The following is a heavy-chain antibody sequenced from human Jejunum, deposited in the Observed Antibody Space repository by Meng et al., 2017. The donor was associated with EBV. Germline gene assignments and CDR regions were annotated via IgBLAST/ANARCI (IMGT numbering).Heavy chain of an antibody. D-gene: IGHD7-27*01. V-gene: IGHV6-1*02. J-gene: IGHJ4*02. CDR3: ARDRHWAFNY. CDR2: TYYRSKWGS. Sequence: VQLQQSGPGLVKPRQTLSLPFAISGDSFAGNSIAWNWTSQCPSRGLEWLGRTYYRSKWGSDYAVSVKSRIIINADTSKNQYSLKLSSVNPEDTAVYYCARDRHWAFNYWGQGTLVTVSS. CDR1: GDSFAGNSIA.